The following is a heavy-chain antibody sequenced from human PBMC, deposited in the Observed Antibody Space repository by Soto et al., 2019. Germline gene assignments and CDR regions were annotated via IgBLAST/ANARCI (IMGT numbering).Heavy chain of an antibody. CDR1: GFSFSTSGVG. V-gene: IGHV2-5*01. D-gene: IGHD6-6*01. J-gene: IGHJ3*01. Sequence: QMILKESGPTLVKPTQTLTLTCSFSGFSFSTSGVGVGWVRQPPGKALEWLALIYWSGDEHYRPSLKSRLTITKATSKNQVVLIMTDMDPVDTATYYCARGLATLPVFAFDVWAKGQRSPSLQ. CDR3: ARGLATLPVFAFDV. CDR2: IYWSGDE.